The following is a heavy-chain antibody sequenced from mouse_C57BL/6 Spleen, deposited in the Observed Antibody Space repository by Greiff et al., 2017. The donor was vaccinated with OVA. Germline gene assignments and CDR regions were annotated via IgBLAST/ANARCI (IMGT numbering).Heavy chain of an antibody. CDR3: ARGYGSSRNYFDY. V-gene: IGHV1-69*01. Sequence: VQLQQPGAELVMPGASVKLSCKASGYTFTSYWMHWVKQRPGQGLEWIGEIDPSDSYTNYNQKFKGKSTLTVDKSSSTAYMQLSSLTSVDSAVYDCARGYGSSRNYFDYWGQGTTLTVSS. D-gene: IGHD1-1*01. CDR2: IDPSDSYT. J-gene: IGHJ2*01. CDR1: GYTFTSYW.